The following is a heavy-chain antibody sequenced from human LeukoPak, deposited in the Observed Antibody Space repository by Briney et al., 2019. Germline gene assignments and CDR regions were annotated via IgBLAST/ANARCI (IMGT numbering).Heavy chain of an antibody. J-gene: IGHJ6*02. V-gene: IGHV3-21*01. Sequence: GGSLRLSCAASGFAFSSYSMNWVRQAPGKGLEWVSSISSSSSYIYYADSVKGRFTISRDNAKNSLYLQMNSLRAEDTAVYYCASSGARYCSSTSCYTAKVRNYYYYYGMDVWGQGTTVTVSS. CDR3: ASSGARYCSSTSCYTAKVRNYYYYYGMDV. CDR2: ISSSSSYI. D-gene: IGHD2-2*02. CDR1: GFAFSSYS.